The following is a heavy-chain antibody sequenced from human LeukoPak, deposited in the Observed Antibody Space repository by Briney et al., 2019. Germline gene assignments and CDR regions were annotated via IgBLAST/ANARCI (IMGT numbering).Heavy chain of an antibody. CDR3: ARGGSYSGFDY. D-gene: IGHD1-26*01. J-gene: IGHJ4*02. Sequence: PGGSLRLSCAASGFTFSSYSVNWVRQAPGKGLEWVASISSSSSYIYYADSVEGRFTISRDNAENSLYLQMNSLRAEDTAVYYCARGGSYSGFDYWGQGTLVTVSS. V-gene: IGHV3-21*01. CDR1: GFTFSSYS. CDR2: ISSSSSYI.